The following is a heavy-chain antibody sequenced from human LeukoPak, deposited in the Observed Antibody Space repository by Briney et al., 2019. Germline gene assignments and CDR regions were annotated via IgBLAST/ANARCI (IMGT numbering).Heavy chain of an antibody. CDR2: IYYSGST. V-gene: IGHV4-39*07. Sequence: SETLSLTRTVSGGSISSSSYYWGWIRQPPGKGLEWIGSIYYSGSTYYNPSLKSRVTISVDTSKNQFSLKLSSVTAVDTAVYYCARWRLDQTSGLDYWGQGTLVTVSS. CDR3: ARWRLDQTSGLDY. D-gene: IGHD1/OR15-1a*01. CDR1: GGSISSSSYY. J-gene: IGHJ4*02.